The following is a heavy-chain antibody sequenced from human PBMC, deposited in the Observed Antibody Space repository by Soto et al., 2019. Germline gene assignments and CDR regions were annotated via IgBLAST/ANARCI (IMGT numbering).Heavy chain of an antibody. J-gene: IGHJ6*02. D-gene: IGHD3-10*01. CDR2: ISYDGSNK. CDR1: GFTFSSYG. Sequence: GGSLRLSCAASGFTFSSYGMHWVRQAPGKGLEWVAVISYDGSNKYYADSVKGRFTISRDNSKNTLYLQMNSLRDEDTAVYYCARRITMVRGPYYYYAMDVWGQGTTVTVSS. V-gene: IGHV3-30*03. CDR3: ARRITMVRGPYYYYAMDV.